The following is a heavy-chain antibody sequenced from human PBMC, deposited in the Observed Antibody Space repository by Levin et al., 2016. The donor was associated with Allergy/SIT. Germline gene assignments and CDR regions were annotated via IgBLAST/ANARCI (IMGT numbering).Heavy chain of an antibody. Sequence: WIRQPPGKGLEWIGSIYYSGSTYYNPSLKSRVTISVDTSKNQFSLKLSSVTAADTAVYYCARPGYDFWSGYFNPYFDYWGQGTLVTVSS. V-gene: IGHV4-39*01. CDR2: IYYSGST. D-gene: IGHD3-3*01. J-gene: IGHJ4*02. CDR3: ARPGYDFWSGYFNPYFDY.